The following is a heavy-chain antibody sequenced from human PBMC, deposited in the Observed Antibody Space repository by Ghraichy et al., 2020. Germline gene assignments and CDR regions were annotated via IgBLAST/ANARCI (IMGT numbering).Heavy chain of an antibody. V-gene: IGHV4-4*07. CDR2: IYTSGST. D-gene: IGHD3-22*01. Sequence: SETLSLTCTVSGGSISSYYWSWIRQPAGKGLEWIGRIYTSGSTNYNPSLKSRVTMSVDTSKNQFSLKLSSVTAADTAVYYCARTSGVPPDIYDSSGYYDWGQGTLVTVSS. CDR1: GGSISSYY. CDR3: ARTSGVPPDIYDSSGYYD. J-gene: IGHJ4*02.